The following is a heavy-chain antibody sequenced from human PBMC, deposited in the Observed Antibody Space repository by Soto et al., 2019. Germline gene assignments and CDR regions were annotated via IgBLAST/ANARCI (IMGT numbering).Heavy chain of an antibody. Sequence: GGSLRLSCAASGFTFSSYWMSWVRQAPGKGLEWVANIKQDGSEKYYVDSVKGRFTISRDNAKNSLYLQMNSLRAEDTAVYYCARVGYYDSSGYSFGWGQGTLVTVSS. CDR3: ARVGYYDSSGYSFG. D-gene: IGHD3-22*01. V-gene: IGHV3-7*05. J-gene: IGHJ4*02. CDR1: GFTFSSYW. CDR2: IKQDGSEK.